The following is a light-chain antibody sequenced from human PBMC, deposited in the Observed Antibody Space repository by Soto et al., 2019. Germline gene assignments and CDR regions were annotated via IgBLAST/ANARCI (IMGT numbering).Light chain of an antibody. CDR1: ESVNSY. Sequence: EVVLTQSPATLSLSPGERATLSGRASESVNSYLAWYQQKRGQAPRLLIYDASIRATGIPARFSGSGSGTDFTLTISSLEPEDFAVYYCQQRNNWPPSTFGQGTKLEIK. CDR3: QQRNNWPPST. CDR2: DAS. J-gene: IGKJ2*01. V-gene: IGKV3-11*01.